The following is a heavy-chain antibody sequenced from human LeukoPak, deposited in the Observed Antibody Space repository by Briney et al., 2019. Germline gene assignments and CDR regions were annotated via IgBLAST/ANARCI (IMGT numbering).Heavy chain of an antibody. J-gene: IGHJ4*02. D-gene: IGHD1-26*01. CDR2: IAHDGTT. CDR1: GGSIDITNY. V-gene: IGHV4-4*02. Sequence: PSGTLSLTCGVSGGSIDITNYWSWVRQAPGKGLEWIGEIAHDGTTNYNPSLRSRVAMSFDRANNQFSLSLTFVTAADTAVYYCTREDRPYCPFAYWGQGVLVTVSS. CDR3: TREDRPYCPFAY.